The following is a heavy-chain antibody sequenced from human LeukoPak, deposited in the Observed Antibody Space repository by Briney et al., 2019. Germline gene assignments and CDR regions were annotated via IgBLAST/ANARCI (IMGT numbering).Heavy chain of an antibody. V-gene: IGHV3-30*03. CDR3: ASGGYTSSWYVVDY. D-gene: IGHD6-13*01. CDR1: AVACSGCE. CDR2: ISYDGSNK. Sequence: VRSYTRSCGTCAVACSGCEERRFRQAPDNEMEWVAVISYDGSNKYYADSVKGRFTISRDNSKNTLYLQMSSLRPEDTAVYYCASGGYTSSWYVVDYWGQGTPVTVSS. J-gene: IGHJ4*02.